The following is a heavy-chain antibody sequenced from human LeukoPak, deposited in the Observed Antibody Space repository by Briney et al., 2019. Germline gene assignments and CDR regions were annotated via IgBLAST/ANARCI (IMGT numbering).Heavy chain of an antibody. CDR2: IYYSGST. J-gene: IGHJ4*02. D-gene: IGHD3-16*02. Sequence: PSETLSLTCAIYGGSFSNYYWTWIRRPPGKGLEWIGYIYYSGSTNYNPSLKSRVTISVDTSKNQFSLKLSSVTAADTAVYYCARHYQPYYFDYWGQGTLVTVSS. CDR3: ARHYQPYYFDY. V-gene: IGHV4-59*08. CDR1: GGSFSNYY.